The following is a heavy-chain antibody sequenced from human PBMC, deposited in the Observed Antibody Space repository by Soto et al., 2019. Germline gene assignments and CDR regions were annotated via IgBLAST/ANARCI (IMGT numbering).Heavy chain of an antibody. Sequence: LSLTCTVSGGSISSYYWSWIRQPPGKGLEWIGYIYYSGSTNYNPSLKSRVTISVDTSKNQFSLKLSSVTAADTAVYYCARGSNTIFGVVPYRNWFDPWGQGTLVTVSS. CDR2: IYYSGST. D-gene: IGHD3-3*01. CDR1: GGSISSYY. V-gene: IGHV4-59*01. J-gene: IGHJ5*02. CDR3: ARGSNTIFGVVPYRNWFDP.